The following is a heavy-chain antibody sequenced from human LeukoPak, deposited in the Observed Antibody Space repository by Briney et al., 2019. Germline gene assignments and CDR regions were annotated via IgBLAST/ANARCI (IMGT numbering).Heavy chain of an antibody. J-gene: IGHJ4*02. Sequence: GGSLRLSCAASGFTFNFYWMTWVRQAPGKGLEWVANINQDGSEMYYMDSLKGRFTISRDNAKNSLYLQMNSLRAEDTAVYYCVGLGENYWGQGTLVTVSS. D-gene: IGHD3-10*01. CDR3: VGLGENY. CDR1: GFTFNFYW. V-gene: IGHV3-7*02. CDR2: INQDGSEM.